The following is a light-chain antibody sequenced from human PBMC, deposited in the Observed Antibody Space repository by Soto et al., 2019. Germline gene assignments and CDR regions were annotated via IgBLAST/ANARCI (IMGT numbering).Light chain of an antibody. CDR3: LQHNTYPYT. Sequence: IQMTQSPSSLSASVGDTVTVTCRASQGIRNYLNWFQQKPGKAPKRLISVASTLQSGVPSRFSGSGSGTEFTLTISSLQPEDSATYYCLQHNTYPYTFGQGTRLGIK. CDR1: QGIRNY. CDR2: VAS. V-gene: IGKV1-17*01. J-gene: IGKJ5*01.